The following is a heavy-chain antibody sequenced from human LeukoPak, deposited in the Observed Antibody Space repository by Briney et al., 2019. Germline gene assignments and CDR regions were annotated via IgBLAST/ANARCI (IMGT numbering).Heavy chain of an antibody. Sequence: GRSLSLSCAASGFTFSRYGVHWVPQAPGKGLEWVAVISYDGSNKYYADSVKGRFTIPRDNSKHKLYLQMNSLRAEDTAVYYCAKDFTIFGEPCGMDVWGQGPRVTVPS. CDR3: AKDFTIFGEPCGMDV. CDR2: ISYDGSNK. CDR1: GFTFSRYG. J-gene: IGHJ6*02. V-gene: IGHV3-30*18. D-gene: IGHD3-3*01.